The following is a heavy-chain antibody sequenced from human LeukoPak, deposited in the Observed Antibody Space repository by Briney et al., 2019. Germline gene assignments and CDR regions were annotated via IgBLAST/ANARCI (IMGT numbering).Heavy chain of an antibody. Sequence: PSQTLSLTCTVSGGSISSSSYYWGWIRQPPGKGLEWIGSIYYSGSTYYNPSLKSRVTISVDTSKNQFSLKLSSVTAADTGVYYCARDLKLDGSSGYYAFDIWGQGTMVTVSS. CDR2: IYYSGST. V-gene: IGHV4-39*07. D-gene: IGHD3-22*01. J-gene: IGHJ3*02. CDR3: ARDLKLDGSSGYYAFDI. CDR1: GGSISSSSYY.